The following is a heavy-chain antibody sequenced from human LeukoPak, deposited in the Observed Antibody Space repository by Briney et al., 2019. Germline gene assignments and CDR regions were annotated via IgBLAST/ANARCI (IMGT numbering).Heavy chain of an antibody. Sequence: SGTLSLTCTVSGGSFSTYYRHCTRHPQGTGLEWIGYIYYSGSTNYNPSLKSRVTISVDTSKNQFSLKLSSVSAADTAVYYCARVGPTHAFDIWGQGTMVTVYS. J-gene: IGHJ3*02. CDR1: GGSFSTYY. CDR2: IYYSGST. V-gene: IGHV4-59*13. CDR3: ARVGPTHAFDI.